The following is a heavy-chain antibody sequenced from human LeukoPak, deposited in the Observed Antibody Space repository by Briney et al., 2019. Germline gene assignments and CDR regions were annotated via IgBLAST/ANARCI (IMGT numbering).Heavy chain of an antibody. CDR2: IYDSGTT. V-gene: IGHV4-31*03. Sequence: SETLSLTCTVSGGSISGGAYYWSWIRQHPGKGLEWIGYIYDSGTTYYNPSLKSRVTISVDTSKNQFSLKLSSVTAADTAVYYCARHRSGYDRSSLDYWGQGTLVTVSS. D-gene: IGHD5-12*01. CDR1: GGSISGGAYY. J-gene: IGHJ4*02. CDR3: ARHRSGYDRSSLDY.